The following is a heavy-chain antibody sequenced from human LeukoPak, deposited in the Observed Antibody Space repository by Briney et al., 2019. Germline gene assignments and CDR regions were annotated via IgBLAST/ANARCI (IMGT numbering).Heavy chain of an antibody. Sequence: GGSLRLSCAASGFTFSNYWMNWLRQAPGKGLEWVANIKQDGSEKYYADSVKGRFTISRDNAKNSLYLQMNSLRAEDAGVYYCAKEGAYPIITYDSWGQGTLVTVPS. CDR1: GFTFSNYW. J-gene: IGHJ5*01. V-gene: IGHV3-7*01. CDR2: IKQDGSEK. D-gene: IGHD1-14*01. CDR3: AKEGAYPIITYDS.